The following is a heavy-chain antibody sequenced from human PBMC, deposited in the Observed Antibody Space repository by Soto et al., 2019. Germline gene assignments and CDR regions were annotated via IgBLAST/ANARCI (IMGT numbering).Heavy chain of an antibody. CDR3: ARDNILGILYGGMDV. CDR2: IYYSGST. V-gene: IGHV4-30-4*01. CDR1: CGSISSGDYY. Sequence: KSSETLSLTCTVSCGSISSGDYYWSWIRQPPGKGLEWIGYIYYSGSTYYNPSLKSRVTISVDTSKNQFSLKLSSVTAADTAVYYCARDNILGILYGGMDVWGQGTTVTVSS. D-gene: IGHD3-3*01. J-gene: IGHJ6*02.